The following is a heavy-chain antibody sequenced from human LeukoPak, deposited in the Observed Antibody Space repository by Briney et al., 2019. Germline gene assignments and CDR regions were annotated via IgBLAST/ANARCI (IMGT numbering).Heavy chain of an antibody. V-gene: IGHV1-46*01. CDR1: GYTFTSDY. Sequence: ASVKVSCKASGYTFTSDYMHWVRQAPGQGLEYMGIINPSGGSTSYAQKFQGRVTMTRDTSTSTVYMELSSLRSEDTAVYYCARDPNAQRIVGASPRFDPWGQGTLVTVSS. J-gene: IGHJ5*02. CDR2: INPSGGST. CDR3: ARDPNAQRIVGASPRFDP. D-gene: IGHD1-26*01.